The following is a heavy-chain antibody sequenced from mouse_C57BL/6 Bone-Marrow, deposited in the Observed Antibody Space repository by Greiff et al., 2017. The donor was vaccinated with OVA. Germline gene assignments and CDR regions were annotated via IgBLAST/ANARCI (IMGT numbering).Heavy chain of an antibody. CDR2: ISSGGDYI. V-gene: IGHV5-9-1*02. CDR3: TREGLRRSPFDY. CDR1: GFTFSSYA. D-gene: IGHD2-4*01. J-gene: IGHJ2*01. Sequence: EVKLVESGEGLVKPGGSLKLSCAASGFTFSSYAMSWVRQTSEKRLEWVAYISSGGDYIYYADTVKGRFTISRDNARNTLYLQMSSLKSEDTAMYYCTREGLRRSPFDYWGQGTTLTVSS.